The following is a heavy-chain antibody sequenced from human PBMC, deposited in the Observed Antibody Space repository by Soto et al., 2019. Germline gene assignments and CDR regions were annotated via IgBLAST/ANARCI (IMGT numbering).Heavy chain of an antibody. J-gene: IGHJ4*02. CDR2: IYYSGST. D-gene: IGHD3-3*01. CDR3: ARANVLRFLEWLPNPYFDY. Sequence: TSETLSLTCTVSGGSIRSGDYYWSWIRQPPGKGLEWIGYIYYSGSTYYNPSLKSRVTISVDTSKNQFSLKLSSVTAADTAVYYCARANVLRFLEWLPNPYFDYWGQGTLVTVSS. CDR1: GGSIRSGDYY. V-gene: IGHV4-30-4*01.